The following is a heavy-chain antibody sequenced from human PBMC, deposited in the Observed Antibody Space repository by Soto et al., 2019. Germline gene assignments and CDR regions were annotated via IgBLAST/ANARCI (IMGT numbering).Heavy chain of an antibody. CDR1: GFTFRSFG. J-gene: IGHJ6*02. CDR2: IWYDGSHK. Sequence: QVQLVESGGGVVQPGRSLRLSCAASGFTFRSFGMHWVRQAPGKALEWVAVIWYDGSHKYYADSVNGRFTISRDNTKNTLYLQMNSLRAEDTAVYYCARTSTDYDCWSGYPYYYFYSMDVWGQGTTVTVSS. D-gene: IGHD3-3*01. CDR3: ARTSTDYDCWSGYPYYYFYSMDV. V-gene: IGHV3-33*01.